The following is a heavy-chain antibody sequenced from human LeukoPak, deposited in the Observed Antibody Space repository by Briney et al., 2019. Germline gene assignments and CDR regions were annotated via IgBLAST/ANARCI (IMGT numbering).Heavy chain of an antibody. CDR1: GFSFNSDW. V-gene: IGHV3-7*01. Sequence: GGSLRLSCAASGFSFNSDWMDWVRQAPGKGLEWVANIKHDEREKNYLDSVKGRFTISRDNAQNSLYLQMNGLRVEDTAVYYCTRRLDDWGQGTLVTVFS. CDR3: TRRLDD. J-gene: IGHJ4*02. D-gene: IGHD3-16*01. CDR2: IKHDEREK.